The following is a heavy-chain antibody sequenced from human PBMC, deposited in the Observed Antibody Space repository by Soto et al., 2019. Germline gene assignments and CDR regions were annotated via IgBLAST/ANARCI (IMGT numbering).Heavy chain of an antibody. Sequence: ASVKVSCKASGGTFDTYAISWVRQAPGQGLEWMGGIIPIFGTANYAQKFQGRVTITADKSTSTVYMELSSLRSEDTAVYYCAREVETGIVKGRDAFESWGQGTMSTVSS. CDR2: IIPIFGTA. CDR3: AREVETGIVKGRDAFES. CDR1: GGTFDTYA. D-gene: IGHD5-18*01. J-gene: IGHJ3*02. V-gene: IGHV1-69*06.